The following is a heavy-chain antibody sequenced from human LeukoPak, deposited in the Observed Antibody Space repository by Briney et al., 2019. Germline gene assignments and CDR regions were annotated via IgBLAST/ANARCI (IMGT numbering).Heavy chain of an antibody. V-gene: IGHV1-18*01. CDR3: ARAGGGVVVAATPNWFDP. CDR2: ISAYNGTT. D-gene: IGHD2-15*01. J-gene: IGHJ5*02. Sequence: ASLTVSCKASGYTFTSYGISWVRQAPGQGLEWMGWISAYNGTTNYAQKLQGRVTMTTDTSTSTAYMELRSLRSDDTAVYYCARAGGGVVVAATPNWFDPWGQGTLVTVSS. CDR1: GYTFTSYG.